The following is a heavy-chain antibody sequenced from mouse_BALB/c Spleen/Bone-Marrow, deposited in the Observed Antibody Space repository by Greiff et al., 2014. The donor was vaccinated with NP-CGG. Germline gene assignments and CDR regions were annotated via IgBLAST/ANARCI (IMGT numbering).Heavy chain of an antibody. CDR1: GYTFTDYW. V-gene: IGHV1-69*01. CDR3: ARRDDYDVRAMDY. Sequence: VKLVESGAELVMPGASVKMSCKASGYTFTDYWMHWVKQRPGQGLEWIGAIDTSDSYTSYNQKFKGKATLTVDESSSTAYMQLSSLTSEDSAVYYCARRDDYDVRAMDYWGQGTSVTVSS. D-gene: IGHD2-4*01. J-gene: IGHJ4*01. CDR2: IDTSDSYT.